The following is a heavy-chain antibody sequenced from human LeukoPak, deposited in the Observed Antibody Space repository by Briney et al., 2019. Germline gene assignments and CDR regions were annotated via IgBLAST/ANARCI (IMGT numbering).Heavy chain of an antibody. D-gene: IGHD2-15*01. J-gene: IGHJ1*01. Sequence: SETLSLTCAVHGGSFSGYYWSWIRQPPGKGLEWIGEINHSGSTNYNPSLKSRVTISVDTSKNQFSLKLSSVTAADTAVYYCARGPRYCSGGSCLNPVFQHWGQGTLVTVSS. CDR2: INHSGST. CDR1: GGSFSGYY. CDR3: ARGPRYCSGGSCLNPVFQH. V-gene: IGHV4-34*01.